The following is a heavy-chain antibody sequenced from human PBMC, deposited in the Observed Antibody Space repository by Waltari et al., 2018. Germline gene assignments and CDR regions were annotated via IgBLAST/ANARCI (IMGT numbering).Heavy chain of an antibody. CDR2: INHSGST. V-gene: IGHV4-34*01. Sequence: QVQLQQWGAGLLKPSETLSLTCAVYGGSFGGSSWSCIRQPPGRGLEWIGEINHSGSTNYNPSLKSRVTISVDTSKNQFSLKLSSVTAADTAVYYCARYSSSWYKDWFDPWGQGTLVTVSS. CDR1: GGSFGGSS. D-gene: IGHD6-13*01. CDR3: ARYSSSWYKDWFDP. J-gene: IGHJ5*02.